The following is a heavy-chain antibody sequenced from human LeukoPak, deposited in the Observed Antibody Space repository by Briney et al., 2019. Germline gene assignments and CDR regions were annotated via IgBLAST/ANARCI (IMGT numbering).Heavy chain of an antibody. CDR1: GGSISSYY. CDR2: IYYSGST. D-gene: IGHD3-22*01. V-gene: IGHV4-59*01. CDR3: ARFNYDAVFDY. Sequence: SETLSLTXTVSGGSISSYYWSWIRQPPGKGLEWIGYIYYSGSTNYNPSLKSRVTISVDTSKNQFSLKLSSVTAADTAVYYCARFNYDAVFDYWGQGTLVTVSS. J-gene: IGHJ4*02.